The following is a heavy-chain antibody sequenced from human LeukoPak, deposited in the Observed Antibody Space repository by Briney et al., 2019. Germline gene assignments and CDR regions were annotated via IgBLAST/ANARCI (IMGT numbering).Heavy chain of an antibody. V-gene: IGHV3-30*01. D-gene: IGHD3-10*02. CDR1: GFTFSSYA. Sequence: GRSLRLSCAASGFTFSSYAMHWVRQAPGKGLEWVAVISYDGSNKYYADSVKGRFTISRDSSKNTLYLQMNSLRAEDTAVYYCARDYVYYYMDVWGKGTTVTVSS. CDR3: ARDYVYYYMDV. CDR2: ISYDGSNK. J-gene: IGHJ6*03.